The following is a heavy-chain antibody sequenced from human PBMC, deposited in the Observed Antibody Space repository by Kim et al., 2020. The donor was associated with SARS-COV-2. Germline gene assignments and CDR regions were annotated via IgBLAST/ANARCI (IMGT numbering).Heavy chain of an antibody. CDR2: ISSSGGST. CDR1: GFTFSSYA. V-gene: IGHV3-64D*06. CDR3: VKDPTQQLWFCWYYDY. Sequence: GGSLRLSCSASGFTFSSYAMHWVRQAPGKGLECVSAISSSGGSTYYADSVKGRFTISRDNSKNTLYLQMSSLRAEDTAVYYCVKDPTQQLWFCWYYDYWG. D-gene: IGHD5-18*01. J-gene: IGHJ4*01.